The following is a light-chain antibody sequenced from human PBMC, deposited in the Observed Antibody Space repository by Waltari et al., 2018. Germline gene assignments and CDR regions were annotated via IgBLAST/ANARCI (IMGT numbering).Light chain of an antibody. Sequence: DSQITQSPSTLSVSVGDRVSITCRASETISSWLAWYQQIPGKAPNLLIYKASRLGSGVPSRFSGSGSGTEFTLTISRLQPEDFATYYCQQFNTYPWTFGQGTKVDI. CDR1: ETISSW. V-gene: IGKV1-5*03. J-gene: IGKJ1*01. CDR3: QQFNTYPWT. CDR2: KAS.